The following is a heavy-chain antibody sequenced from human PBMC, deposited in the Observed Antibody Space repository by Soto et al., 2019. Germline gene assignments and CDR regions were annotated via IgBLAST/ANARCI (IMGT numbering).Heavy chain of an antibody. Sequence: EVQVVESGGGLVQPGGSLRLSCSFTFSMYSRNWVRQAPGKGLEWVASIRSGGSYIKYADSVKGRFTISRDNAKNSVSLQMNSLRVDDTAVYFCTRDQGGSYDSWFDPWGQGTLVTVSS. CDR3: TRDQGGSYDSWFDP. CDR1: FTFSMYS. CDR2: IRSGGSYI. D-gene: IGHD1-26*01. V-gene: IGHV3-21*01. J-gene: IGHJ5*02.